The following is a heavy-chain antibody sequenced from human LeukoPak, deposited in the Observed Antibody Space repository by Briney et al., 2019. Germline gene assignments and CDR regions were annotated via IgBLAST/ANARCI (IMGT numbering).Heavy chain of an antibody. J-gene: IGHJ4*02. CDR3: ARVEIYYYDSSGPPDY. CDR2: ISAYNGNT. Sequence: GASVKVSCKASGYTFTSYGISWVRQAPGQGLEWMGWISAYNGNTNYAQKLQGRATMTTDTSTSTAYMELRSLRSDDTAVYYCARVEIYYYDSSGPPDYWGQGTLVTVSS. V-gene: IGHV1-18*01. CDR1: GYTFTSYG. D-gene: IGHD3-22*01.